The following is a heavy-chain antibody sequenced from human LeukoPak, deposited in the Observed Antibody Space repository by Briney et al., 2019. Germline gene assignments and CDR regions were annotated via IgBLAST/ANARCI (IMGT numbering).Heavy chain of an antibody. Sequence: SETLSLTCTVSGGSISSGSYYWSWIRQPAGKGLEWIGRIYTSGSTNYNPSLKSRVTISVDTSKNQFYLKLCSVTAADTAVYYCAREDIVVVPAAIYWYFDLWGRGTLVTVSS. CDR3: AREDIVVVPAAIYWYFDL. D-gene: IGHD2-2*01. CDR2: IYTSGST. V-gene: IGHV4-61*02. CDR1: GGSISSGSYY. J-gene: IGHJ2*01.